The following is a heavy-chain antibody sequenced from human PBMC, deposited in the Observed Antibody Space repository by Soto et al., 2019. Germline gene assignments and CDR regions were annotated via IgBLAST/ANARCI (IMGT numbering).Heavy chain of an antibody. J-gene: IGHJ6*03. D-gene: IGHD2-15*01. CDR2: ISGGSGTI. V-gene: IGHV3-48*01. Sequence: GGSLRLSCTASGYTFGAFGMSWFRQAPGKGLECLSYISGGSGTIFYADSVKGRFTISRDNAWNSLYLQMNSLRAEDTAVYYCAKVTYCSGGSCYWLDYYYYYYMDVWGKGTTVTVSS. CDR1: GYTFGAFG. CDR3: AKVTYCSGGSCYWLDYYYYYYMDV.